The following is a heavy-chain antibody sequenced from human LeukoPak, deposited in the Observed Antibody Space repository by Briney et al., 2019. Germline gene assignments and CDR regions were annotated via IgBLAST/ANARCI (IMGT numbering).Heavy chain of an antibody. J-gene: IGHJ4*02. CDR2: ISNSGNTI. Sequence: GGSLRLSRAASEFIFSGYEMNWVRQAPGKGLEWVSYISNSGNTIYYADSVKGRFTISRDNAKSSLYLQMNSLRAEDTAVYYCARSPLADYFDYWGQGTLVTVSS. CDR3: ARSPLADYFDY. D-gene: IGHD3-3*02. CDR1: EFIFSGYE. V-gene: IGHV3-48*03.